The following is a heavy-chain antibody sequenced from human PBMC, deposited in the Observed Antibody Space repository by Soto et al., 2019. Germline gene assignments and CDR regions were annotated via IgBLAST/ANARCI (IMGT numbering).Heavy chain of an antibody. CDR2: IYPGDSDT. Sequence: EVQLVQSGAEVKKPGESLKISCKGSGYSFTSYWIGWVRQMPGKGLEWMGIIYPGDSDTRYSPSFQGQVTISADKSISTAYLQWSSLKASDTAMYYCARLSHDILTGYYDTLNDYWGQGTLVTVSS. CDR1: GYSFTSYW. D-gene: IGHD3-9*01. CDR3: ARLSHDILTGYYDTLNDY. J-gene: IGHJ4*02. V-gene: IGHV5-51*03.